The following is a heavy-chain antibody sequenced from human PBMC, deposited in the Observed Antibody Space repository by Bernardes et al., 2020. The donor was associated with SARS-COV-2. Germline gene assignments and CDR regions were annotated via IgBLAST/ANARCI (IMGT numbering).Heavy chain of an antibody. D-gene: IGHD1-26*01. CDR3: ARKPIVGARFDY. CDR2: ISSSSSYI. Sequence: GGSLRLSCAASGFTFSSYSMNWVRQAPGKGLEWVSSISSSSSYIYYADSVKGRFTISRDNAKNSLYLQMNSLRAEDTAVYYCARKPIVGARFDYWGQGTLVTVSS. CDR1: GFTFSSYS. J-gene: IGHJ4*02. V-gene: IGHV3-21*01.